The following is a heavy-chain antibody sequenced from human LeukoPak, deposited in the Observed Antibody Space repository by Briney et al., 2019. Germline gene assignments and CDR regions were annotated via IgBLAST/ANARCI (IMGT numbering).Heavy chain of an antibody. CDR2: IWYDGSNK. J-gene: IGHJ4*02. V-gene: IGHV3-33*01. CDR3: ARGGFHYDSSGYYCFDY. D-gene: IGHD3-22*01. CDR1: GFTFSSYG. Sequence: GGSLRLSCAASGFTFSSYGMHWVRQAPGKGLEWVAVIWYDGSNKYYADSVKGRFTISRDNSKNTLYLQMNSLRAEDTAVYYCARGGFHYDSSGYYCFDYWGQGTLVTVSS.